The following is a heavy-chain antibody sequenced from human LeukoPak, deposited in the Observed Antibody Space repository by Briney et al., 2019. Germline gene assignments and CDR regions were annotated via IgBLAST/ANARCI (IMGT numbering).Heavy chain of an antibody. V-gene: IGHV4-4*07. CDR3: ATRSGYSSGWAPGYYNGMDV. J-gene: IGHJ6*02. CDR2: IYTSGST. CDR1: GGSISSYY. D-gene: IGHD6-19*01. Sequence: SETLSLTCTVSGGSISSYYWSWIRQPAGKGLEWIGRIYTSGSTNYNPSLKGRVTMSVDTSKNQFSLKLSSVTAADTAVYYCATRSGYSSGWAPGYYNGMDVWGQGTTVIVSS.